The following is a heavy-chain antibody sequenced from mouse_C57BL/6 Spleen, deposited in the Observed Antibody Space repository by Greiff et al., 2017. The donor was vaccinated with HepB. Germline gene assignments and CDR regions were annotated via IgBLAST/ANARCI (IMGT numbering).Heavy chain of an antibody. J-gene: IGHJ1*03. CDR3: ARERSGYFDV. CDR2: INYDGSST. V-gene: IGHV5-16*01. D-gene: IGHD1-1*01. CDR1: GFTFSDYY. Sequence: EVMLVESEGGLVQPGSSMKLSCTASGFTFSDYYMAWVRQVPEKGLEWVANINYDGSSTYYLDSLKSRFIISRDNAKNILYLQMSSLKSEDTATYYCARERSGYFDVWGTGTTVTVSS.